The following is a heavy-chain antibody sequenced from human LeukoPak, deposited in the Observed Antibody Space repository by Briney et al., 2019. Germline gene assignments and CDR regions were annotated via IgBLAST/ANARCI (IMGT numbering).Heavy chain of an antibody. D-gene: IGHD1-20*01. CDR2: IYYSGST. J-gene: IGHJ4*02. CDR1: GGSIRSYF. V-gene: IGHV4-59*01. Sequence: SESLSLTCTVSGGSIRSYFWSWVRQPPGKGLEWIGVIYYSGSTNYNPSLESRVSISVDMSKNQFSLNLSSVSAADTAVYYCARGYNWNYIDLWGQGTLVTVSS. CDR3: ARGYNWNYIDL.